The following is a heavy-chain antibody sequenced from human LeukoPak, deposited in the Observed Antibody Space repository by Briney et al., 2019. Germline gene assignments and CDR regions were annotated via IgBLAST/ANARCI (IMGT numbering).Heavy chain of an antibody. V-gene: IGHV1-46*01. D-gene: IGHD6-13*01. Sequence: GASVKVSCKASGYTFTSYYMHWVRQAPGQGLEWMGIINPSGGSTSYAQKFQGRVTMTRDTSTSTVYMELSSLRSEDTAVYYRARNPRIAAALDYWGQGTLVTVSS. CDR3: ARNPRIAAALDY. J-gene: IGHJ4*02. CDR2: INPSGGST. CDR1: GYTFTSYY.